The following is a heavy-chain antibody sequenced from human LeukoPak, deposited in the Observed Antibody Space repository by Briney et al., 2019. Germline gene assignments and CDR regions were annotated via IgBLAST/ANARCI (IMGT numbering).Heavy chain of an antibody. Sequence: PGGSLRLSCAASGFTFNNYDMHWVRQATGKGLEWVAAIGTEGDTYYPDSVKGRFTISRENGKNSLFLQMNSLRAEDTAVYYCAKDKGIYCSSIDCSPGMDVWGQGTTVTVSS. D-gene: IGHD2-2*01. CDR1: GFTFNNYD. V-gene: IGHV3-13*01. CDR2: IGTEGDT. CDR3: AKDKGIYCSSIDCSPGMDV. J-gene: IGHJ6*02.